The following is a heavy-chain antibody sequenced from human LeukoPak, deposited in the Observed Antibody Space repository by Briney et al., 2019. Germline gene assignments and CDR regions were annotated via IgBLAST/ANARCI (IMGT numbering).Heavy chain of an antibody. J-gene: IGHJ4*02. Sequence: GGSLRLSCAASGFTFSSYSMNWVRQAPGKGLEWASSISSSSSYIYYADSVKGRFTISRDNAKNSLYLQMNSLRAEDTAVYYCAREPTVTTGPNFDYWGQGTLVTVSS. D-gene: IGHD4-17*01. V-gene: IGHV3-21*01. CDR1: GFTFSSYS. CDR2: ISSSSSYI. CDR3: AREPTVTTGPNFDY.